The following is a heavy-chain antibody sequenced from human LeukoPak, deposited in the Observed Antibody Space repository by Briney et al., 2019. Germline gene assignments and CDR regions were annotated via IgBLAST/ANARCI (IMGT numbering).Heavy chain of an antibody. J-gene: IGHJ4*02. CDR2: IRYDGSNK. D-gene: IGHD1-26*01. Sequence: GGSLRLSCAASGFTFSSYGMHWVRQAPGKGLEWVAFIRYDGSNKYYADSVKGRFTISRDNSKNTLYLQMNSLRAEATAVYYFAKDRRSGSYMGDFDYWGQGTLVTVSS. V-gene: IGHV3-30*02. CDR3: AKDRRSGSYMGDFDY. CDR1: GFTFSSYG.